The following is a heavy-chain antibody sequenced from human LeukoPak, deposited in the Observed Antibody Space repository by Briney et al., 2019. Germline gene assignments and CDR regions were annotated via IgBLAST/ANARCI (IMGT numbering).Heavy chain of an antibody. Sequence: GSLRLSCAASGFTVSSNYMSWVRPAPGKGLEWISTISGSGGGTYYADSVKGRFTISRDNSKNTLSLQMNSLRAEDTAVYHCAKGLVGTEYFQHWGQGTLVTVSS. CDR1: GFTVSSNY. V-gene: IGHV3-23*01. CDR2: ISGSGGGT. J-gene: IGHJ1*01. D-gene: IGHD2-8*02. CDR3: AKGLVGTEYFQH.